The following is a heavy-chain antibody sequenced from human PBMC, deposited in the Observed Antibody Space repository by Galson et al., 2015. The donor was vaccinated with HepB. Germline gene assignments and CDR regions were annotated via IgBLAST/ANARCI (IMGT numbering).Heavy chain of an antibody. J-gene: IGHJ6*02. D-gene: IGHD6-13*01. CDR3: ARVGQQLGYYGMDV. Sequence: SVKVSCKASGYTFTSYAMHWVRQAPGQRLEWMGWINAGNGNTKYSQKFQGRVTITRDTSASTAYMELSSLRSEDTAVYYCARVGQQLGYYGMDVWGQGTTVTVSS. CDR2: INAGNGNT. V-gene: IGHV1-3*01. CDR1: GYTFTSYA.